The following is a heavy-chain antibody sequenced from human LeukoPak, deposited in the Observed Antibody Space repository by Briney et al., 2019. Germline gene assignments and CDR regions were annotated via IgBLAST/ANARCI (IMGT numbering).Heavy chain of an antibody. J-gene: IGHJ4*02. CDR3: ARGLRRGPAATTSSDY. CDR1: GGSFSCYY. D-gene: IGHD2-2*01. CDR2: INHSGST. V-gene: IGHV4-34*01. Sequence: SETLSLTFAVYGGSFSCYYWSWIRPPPGKGLGWIGEINHSGSTNYNPSLKSRVTISADTSKNQFSLKLSSVTAADTAVYYCARGLRRGPAATTSSDYWGQGTLVTVSS.